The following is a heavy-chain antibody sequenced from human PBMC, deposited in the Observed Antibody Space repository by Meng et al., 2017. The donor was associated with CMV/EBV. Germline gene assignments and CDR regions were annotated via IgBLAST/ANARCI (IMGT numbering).Heavy chain of an antibody. CDR2: ISSSGSTI. V-gene: IGHV3-48*03. J-gene: IGHJ6*02. Sequence: GESLKISCAASGFTFSSYEMNWVRQAPGKGLEWVSYISSSGSTIYYADSVKGRFTISRDNAKNSLYLQMNSLRAEDTAVYYCARDLLAARRSYYGMDVWGQGTTVTVSS. D-gene: IGHD6-6*01. CDR1: GFTFSSYE. CDR3: ARDLLAARRSYYGMDV.